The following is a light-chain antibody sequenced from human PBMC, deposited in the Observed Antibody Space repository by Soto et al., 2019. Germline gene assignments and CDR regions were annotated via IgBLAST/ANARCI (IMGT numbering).Light chain of an antibody. J-gene: IGKJ2*01. V-gene: IGKV3-20*01. CDR2: GAS. CDR1: QSVSSDY. Sequence: EIVLTQSPGTLSLSPGERATLSCRASQSVSSDYLAWYQQKPGQAPRLLIYGASSRATGIPDRFSGSGSGTEFTLTISRLEPEDFAGYYCQQYGGSPRYTFGQGTKLEIK. CDR3: QQYGGSPRYT.